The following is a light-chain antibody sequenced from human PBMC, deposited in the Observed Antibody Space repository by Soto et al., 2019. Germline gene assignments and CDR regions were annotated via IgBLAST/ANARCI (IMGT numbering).Light chain of an antibody. CDR1: QDISNY. CDR2: DAS. Sequence: DIQMTQSPSSLSASVGDRVTITCQASQDISNYLNWYQQKPGKAPKLLIYDASNLETGVPSRFSGSGSGTDFTFTISSLQPEDFATYHCQQSYSTPPTFGQGTKVDIK. CDR3: QQSYSTPPT. V-gene: IGKV1-33*01. J-gene: IGKJ1*01.